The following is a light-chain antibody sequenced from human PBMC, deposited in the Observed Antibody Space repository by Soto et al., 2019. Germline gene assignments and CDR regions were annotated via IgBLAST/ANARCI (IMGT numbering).Light chain of an antibody. J-gene: IGLJ2*01. Sequence: QSVLTQPPSVSGAPGQRVTISCTGPSSNIGAGYDVHWYQQLPGTAPKLLIHGNNNRPSGVPDRFSGSKSGTSSSLAITGLQADDEADYSCQSDDSSLSGSVVFGGGTKLTVL. CDR2: GNN. CDR3: QSDDSSLSGSVV. V-gene: IGLV1-40*01. CDR1: SSNIGAGYD.